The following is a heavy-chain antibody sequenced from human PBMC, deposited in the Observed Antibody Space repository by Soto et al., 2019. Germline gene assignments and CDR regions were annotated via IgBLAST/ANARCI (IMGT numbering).Heavy chain of an antibody. CDR2: IIPIFGTA. CDR3: ARRPVAPDFDY. J-gene: IGHJ4*02. V-gene: IGHV1-69*06. CDR1: GGTFSSYA. Sequence: SVKVSCKASGGTFSSYAISWVRPAPGQGLEWMGGIIPIFGTANYAQKFQGRVTITADKSTNTAYMELSSLRSEDTAVYYCARRPVAPDFDYWGQGTLVTASS. D-gene: IGHD5-12*01.